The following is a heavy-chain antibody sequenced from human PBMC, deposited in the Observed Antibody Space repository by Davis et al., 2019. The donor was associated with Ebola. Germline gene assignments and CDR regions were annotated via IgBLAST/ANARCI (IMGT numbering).Heavy chain of an antibody. J-gene: IGHJ4*02. CDR1: GNSFTSHW. CDR2: IYTGDSDT. V-gene: IGHV5-51*01. Sequence: GESLKISCKDSGNSFTSHWIGWVRQMPGKGLDWMGIIYTGDSDTRYSPSFRGQVTISADRYINTAYLQWNSLKASDTAMYYCARLIPNCYGGSCWADELDYWGQGTLVTVSS. D-gene: IGHD2-15*01. CDR3: ARLIPNCYGGSCWADELDY.